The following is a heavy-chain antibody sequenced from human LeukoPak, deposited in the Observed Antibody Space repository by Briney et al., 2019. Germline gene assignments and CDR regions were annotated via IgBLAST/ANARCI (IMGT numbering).Heavy chain of an antibody. CDR3: ARVDTAMVRTCGY. V-gene: IGHV4-31*03. D-gene: IGHD5-18*01. CDR1: GGTISSGGYY. Sequence: SETLSLTCTVSGGTISSGGYYWSWMRQHPGKGLVWIGYIYYSGSTYYNPSLKSRVTISVDTSKNQVSLKLSSVTATDTAVYYGARVDTAMVRTCGYWGQGTLVTVS. J-gene: IGHJ4*02. CDR2: IYYSGST.